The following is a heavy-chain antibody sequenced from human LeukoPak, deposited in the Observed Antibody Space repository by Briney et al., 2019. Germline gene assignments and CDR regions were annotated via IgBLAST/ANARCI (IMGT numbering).Heavy chain of an antibody. V-gene: IGHV1-18*01. CDR1: GYTFTSYG. D-gene: IGHD3-22*01. Sequence: ASVKVSCKASGYTFTSYGISWVRQAPGQGLEWMGWISAYNGNTNYAQKFQGRVTMTRDTSISTAYMELSRLRSDDTAVYYCARIPVTMIVVVNDKSDYWGQGTLVTVSS. J-gene: IGHJ4*02. CDR3: ARIPVTMIVVVNDKSDY. CDR2: ISAYNGNT.